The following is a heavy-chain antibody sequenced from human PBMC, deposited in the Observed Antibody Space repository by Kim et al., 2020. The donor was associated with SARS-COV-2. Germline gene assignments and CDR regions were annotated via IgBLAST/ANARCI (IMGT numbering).Heavy chain of an antibody. CDR3: ASAADPNIVATIRFDY. J-gene: IGHJ4*02. CDR1: GGSISSGDYY. V-gene: IGHV4-30-4*01. CDR2: IYYSGST. Sequence: SETLSLTCTVSGGSISSGDYYWSWIRQPPGKGLEWIGYIYYSGSTYYNPSLKSRVTISVDTSKNQFSLKLSSVTAADTAVYYCASAADPNIVATIRFDYWGQGTLVTVSS. D-gene: IGHD5-12*01.